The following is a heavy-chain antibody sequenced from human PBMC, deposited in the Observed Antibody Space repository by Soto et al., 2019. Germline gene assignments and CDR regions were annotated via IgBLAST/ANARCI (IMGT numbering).Heavy chain of an antibody. D-gene: IGHD2-15*01. V-gene: IGHV1-18*04. CDR1: GYTLTMYA. Sequence: QVQLVQSGAEGKKPGASVKLSCKASGYTLTMYAISWVRLAPGHVSEWLGWISAYNGKTNYAQKLHGRVTMTTDTSRSTAYMELRSLRSDETAVSYCASVSMTRSEEAFESWGQGTMVTLSA. J-gene: IGHJ3*02. CDR2: ISAYNGKT. CDR3: ASVSMTRSEEAFES.